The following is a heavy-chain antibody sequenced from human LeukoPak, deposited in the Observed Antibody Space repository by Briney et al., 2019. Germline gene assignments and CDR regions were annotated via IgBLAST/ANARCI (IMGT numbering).Heavy chain of an antibody. J-gene: IGHJ3*02. D-gene: IGHD1-26*01. CDR3: ARDKWELIRVAFDI. V-gene: IGHV4-34*01. CDR1: GGSFGGYY. Sequence: PSETQSLTCAVYGGSFGGYYWSWIRQPPGKGLEWIGEINHSGSTNYNPSLKSRVTISVDTSKNQFSLKLSSVTAADTAVYYCARDKWELIRVAFDIWGQGTMVTVSS. CDR2: INHSGST.